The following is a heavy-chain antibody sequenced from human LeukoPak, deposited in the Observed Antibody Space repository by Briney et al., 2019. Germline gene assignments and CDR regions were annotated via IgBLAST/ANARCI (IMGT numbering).Heavy chain of an antibody. CDR3: ARMTASSWYRGGYFDY. CDR2: MNPNSGNT. J-gene: IGHJ4*02. D-gene: IGHD6-13*01. Sequence: ASVKVSCKASGYTFTSYDINWVRQATGQGLEWMGWMNPNSGNTGYAQKFQGRVTMTRNTSISTAYMELSSLRSEDTAVYYCARMTASSWYRGGYFDYWGQGTLVTVSS. V-gene: IGHV1-8*01. CDR1: GYTFTSYD.